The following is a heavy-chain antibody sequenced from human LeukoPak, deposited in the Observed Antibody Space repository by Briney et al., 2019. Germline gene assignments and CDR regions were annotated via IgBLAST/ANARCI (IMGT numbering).Heavy chain of an antibody. Sequence: ASVKVSCKASGYTFTGYYIHWVRQAPGQGLEWMGWINPHSGGTNYAQKFQGGVTMTRDTSISTAYMELSRLRSDDTAIYYCNNLTGLGPKFDYWGQGTLVTVSS. D-gene: IGHD3-9*01. V-gene: IGHV1-2*02. CDR2: INPHSGGT. J-gene: IGHJ4*02. CDR1: GYTFTGYY. CDR3: NNLTGLGPKFDY.